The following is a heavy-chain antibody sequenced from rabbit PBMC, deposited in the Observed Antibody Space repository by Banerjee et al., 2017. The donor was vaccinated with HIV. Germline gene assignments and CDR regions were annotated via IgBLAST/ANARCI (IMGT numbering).Heavy chain of an antibody. CDR3: ARDDFAVSYIYTIYAFSL. CDR1: GFSFSSNYY. J-gene: IGHJ4*01. CDR2: IGGGSSGNT. V-gene: IGHV1S45*01. D-gene: IGHD4-2*01. Sequence: QEQLVESGGGLVQPEGSLTLTCTASGFSFSSNYYMCWVRQAPGKGLEWIACIGGGSSGNTHYASWAKGRFTISKTSSTTVTLQMTSLTAADTATYFCARDDFAVSYIYTIYAFSLWGPGTLVTVS.